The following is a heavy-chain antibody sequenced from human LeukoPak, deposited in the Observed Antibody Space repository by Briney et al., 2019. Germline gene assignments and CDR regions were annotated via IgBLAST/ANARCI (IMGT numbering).Heavy chain of an antibody. V-gene: IGHV1-18*04. Sequence: ASVKVSCKASGYTFTSYGISWVRQAPGQGLEWMGWISAYNGNTNYAQKLQGRVTMTTDTSTSTAYMELRSLRSDDTAVYYCARNYDILTGYYTFDYWGQGTLVTVSS. D-gene: IGHD3-9*01. CDR3: ARNYDILTGYYTFDY. CDR1: GYTFTSYG. J-gene: IGHJ4*02. CDR2: ISAYNGNT.